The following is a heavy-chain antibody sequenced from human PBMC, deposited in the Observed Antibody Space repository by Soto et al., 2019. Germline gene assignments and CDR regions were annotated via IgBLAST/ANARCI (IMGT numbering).Heavy chain of an antibody. Sequence: GESLKISCKGSGYSFTSYWIGWVRQMPGKGLEWMGIIYPGDSDTRYSPSFQGQVTISADKSISTAYLQINSLKSEDTAVYFCARHPGGGNWFDPWGQGTPVTVSS. CDR3: ARHPGGGNWFDP. J-gene: IGHJ5*02. CDR2: IYPGDSDT. D-gene: IGHD3-16*01. CDR1: GYSFTSYW. V-gene: IGHV5-51*01.